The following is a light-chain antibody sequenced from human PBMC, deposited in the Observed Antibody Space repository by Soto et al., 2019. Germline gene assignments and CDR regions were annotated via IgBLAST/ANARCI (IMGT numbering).Light chain of an antibody. J-gene: IGKJ5*01. Sequence: DIEMTQSPSSLSASVGDRVTISCRTSQTINNNLNWYQQRTGKAPKILIYSSSSLMSGVPPRVSGSGSETEFTLTISSLHPEDFATYFCQQTYITPITFGQGTRLDIK. CDR3: QQTYITPIT. CDR2: SSS. CDR1: QTINNN. V-gene: IGKV1-39*01.